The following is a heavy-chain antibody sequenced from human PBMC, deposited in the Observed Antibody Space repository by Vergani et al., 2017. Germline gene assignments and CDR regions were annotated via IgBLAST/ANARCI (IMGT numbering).Heavy chain of an antibody. CDR1: GFTVSSNY. CDR2: IYSGGST. V-gene: IGHV3-53*01. Sequence: EVQLVESGGGLIQPGGSLRLSCAASGFTVSSNYMSWVRQAPGKGLEWVSVIYSGGSTYYADSVKGRFTISRDNSKNTLYLQMNSLRAEDTAVYYCARHHRDGYNHLDYWGQGTLVTVSS. J-gene: IGHJ4*02. CDR3: ARHHRDGYNHLDY. D-gene: IGHD5-24*01.